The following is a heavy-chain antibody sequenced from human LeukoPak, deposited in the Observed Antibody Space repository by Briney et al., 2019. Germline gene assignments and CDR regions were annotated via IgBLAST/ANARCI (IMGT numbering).Heavy chain of an antibody. CDR1: GYTFTGYC. Sequence: GASVKVSCKASGYTFTGYCMHWVRQAPGQGLEWMGWINPNSGGTNYAQKFQGRVTMTRDTSISTAYMELSRLRSYDTAVYYCAGIAATGTRAFDIWGQGTMVTVSS. CDR3: AGIAATGTRAFDI. J-gene: IGHJ3*02. V-gene: IGHV1-2*02. D-gene: IGHD6-13*01. CDR2: INPNSGGT.